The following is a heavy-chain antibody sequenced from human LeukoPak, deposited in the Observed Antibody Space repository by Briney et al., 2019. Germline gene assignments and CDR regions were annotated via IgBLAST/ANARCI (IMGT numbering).Heavy chain of an antibody. D-gene: IGHD3-3*01. CDR2: IWYDGSNK. V-gene: IGHV3-33*01. CDR3: ARSDYDFWSNSTNEIDY. Sequence: GRSLRLSCAASGFTFSSYGMHWVRQAPGKGLEWVAGIWYDGSNKYSADSVKGRFTISRDNSKNTLYLQMSSLSAEDTAVYYCARSDYDFWSNSTNEIDYWGQGTLVTVSS. CDR1: GFTFSSYG. J-gene: IGHJ4*02.